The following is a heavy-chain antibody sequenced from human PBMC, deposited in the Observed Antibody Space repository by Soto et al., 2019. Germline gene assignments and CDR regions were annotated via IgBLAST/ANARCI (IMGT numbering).Heavy chain of an antibody. J-gene: IGHJ6*02. Sequence: GGSLRLSCAASGFTFSTYSMSWVRQAPGKGLEWVSSISSTSNYIYYADSVKGRFTISRDNAKNSLYLQMNSLRAEDTALYYCARVPLSLHDYYYALDVWGQGTKVTVSS. V-gene: IGHV3-21*01. CDR3: ARVPLSLHDYYYALDV. CDR2: ISSTSNYI. CDR1: GFTFSTYS.